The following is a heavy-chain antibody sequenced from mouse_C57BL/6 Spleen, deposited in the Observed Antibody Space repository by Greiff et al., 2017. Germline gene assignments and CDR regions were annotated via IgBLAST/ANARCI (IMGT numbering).Heavy chain of an antibody. D-gene: IGHD1-1*01. J-gene: IGHJ4*01. Sequence: EVQLQQSGAELVRPGASVKLSCTASGFNIKDDYMHWVKQRPEQGLEWIGWIDPDHGDTEYASKFQGKATITADTSSNTAYLQLSSLTSEDTAVYYCTCITTPRRGAMDYRGQRASVTVA. CDR3: TCITTPRRGAMDY. CDR2: IDPDHGDT. V-gene: IGHV14-4*01. CDR1: GFNIKDDY.